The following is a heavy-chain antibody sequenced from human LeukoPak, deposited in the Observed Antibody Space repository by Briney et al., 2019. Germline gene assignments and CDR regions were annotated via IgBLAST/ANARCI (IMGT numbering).Heavy chain of an antibody. Sequence: GGSLRLSCAASGFTFSSYAMSWVRQAPGKGLEWVSVIYSGGSTYYADSVKGRFTISRDNSKNTLYLQMNSLRAEDTAVYYCAKYKGSSGWYPFDYWGQGTLVTVSS. D-gene: IGHD6-19*01. CDR3: AKYKGSSGWYPFDY. J-gene: IGHJ4*02. CDR1: GFTFSSYA. CDR2: IYSGGST. V-gene: IGHV3-23*03.